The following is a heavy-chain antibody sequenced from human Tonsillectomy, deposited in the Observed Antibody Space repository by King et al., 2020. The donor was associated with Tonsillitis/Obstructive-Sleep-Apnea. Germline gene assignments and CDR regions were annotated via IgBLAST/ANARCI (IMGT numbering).Heavy chain of an antibody. Sequence: QLQLQESGPGLVKPSETLSLTCTVSGGSISSYYWSWIRQPPGKGLEWIGYVYFSGSTNHNPSLKSRVTISVDTSKNQFSLKLSSVTAADTDVYYCARDMVLEAGGDAFDIWGQGTMVTVSS. D-gene: IGHD3-10*01. CDR2: VYFSGST. J-gene: IGHJ3*02. CDR3: ARDMVLEAGGDAFDI. V-gene: IGHV4-59*01. CDR1: GGSISSYY.